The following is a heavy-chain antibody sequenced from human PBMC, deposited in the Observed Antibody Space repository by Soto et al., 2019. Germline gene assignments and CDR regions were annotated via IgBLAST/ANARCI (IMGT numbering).Heavy chain of an antibody. Sequence: GGSLRLSCAASGFTFSSYGMHWVRQAPGKGLEWVAVISYDGSNKYYADSVKGRFTISRDNSKNTLYLQMNSLRAEDTAVYYCAKSYCSSTSCYSQYAFDIWGQGTMVTVSS. CDR1: GFTFSSYG. J-gene: IGHJ3*02. D-gene: IGHD2-2*01. CDR3: AKSYCSSTSCYSQYAFDI. CDR2: ISYDGSNK. V-gene: IGHV3-30*18.